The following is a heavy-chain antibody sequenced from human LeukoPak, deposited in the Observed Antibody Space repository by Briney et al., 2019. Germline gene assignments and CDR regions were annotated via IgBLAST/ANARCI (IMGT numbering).Heavy chain of an antibody. Sequence: GGSLRLSCAASGFTFSSYSMNWVRQAPGKGLEWVSSISSSSSYIYYADSVKGRFTISRDNAKNSLYLQMNSLRAEDTAVYYCAPYYDFWSGYYGPNDAFDIWGQGTMVTVSS. CDR3: APYYDFWSGYYGPNDAFDI. CDR1: GFTFSSYS. J-gene: IGHJ3*02. D-gene: IGHD3-3*01. CDR2: ISSSSSYI. V-gene: IGHV3-21*01.